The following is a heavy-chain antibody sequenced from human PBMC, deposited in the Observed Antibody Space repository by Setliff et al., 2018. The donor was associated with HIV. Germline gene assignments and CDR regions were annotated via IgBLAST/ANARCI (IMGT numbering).Heavy chain of an antibody. J-gene: IGHJ4*01. D-gene: IGHD2-21*01. CDR3: AKEPSSCSAPRPSLCGYFDS. CDR2: LRGDGII. V-gene: IGHV3-48*01. CDR1: GFNANPYT. Sequence: GGSLRLSCAVSGFNANPYTMAWVRQAPGRGLEWLSSLRGDGIISYADSVKGRFTISRDSAKNSLFLQMNSLRGEDTAVYYCAKEPSSCSAPRPSLCGYFDSWGQGTQVTVSS.